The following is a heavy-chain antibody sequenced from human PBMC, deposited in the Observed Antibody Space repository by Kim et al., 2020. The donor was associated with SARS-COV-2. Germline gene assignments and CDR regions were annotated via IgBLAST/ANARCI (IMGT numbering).Heavy chain of an antibody. D-gene: IGHD5-12*01. J-gene: IGHJ4*02. Sequence: GGSLRLSCAASGFTFSSYGMHWVRQAPGKGLEWVAVISYDGSNKYYADSVKGRFTISRDNSKNTLYLQMNSLRAEDTAVYYCARDGPGYRSFFRVSGYFDYWGQGTLVTVSS. CDR3: ARDGPGYRSFFRVSGYFDY. CDR1: GFTFSSYG. V-gene: IGHV3-33*05. CDR2: ISYDGSNK.